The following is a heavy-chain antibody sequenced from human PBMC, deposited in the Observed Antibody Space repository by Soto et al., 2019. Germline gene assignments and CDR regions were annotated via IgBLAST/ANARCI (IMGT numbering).Heavy chain of an antibody. Sequence: EVQLVESGGGLVQPGGSLILSCAASGFTFSSQWMYWVRQSPGKGPVWVSYINSDGSRIAYADSVKGRFTISRDNAKNTLYLQMNSLRVEDTAVYYCVRDIRWGRGTLVTVSS. J-gene: IGHJ4*02. CDR2: INSDGSRI. CDR1: GFTFSSQW. V-gene: IGHV3-74*03. CDR3: VRDIR.